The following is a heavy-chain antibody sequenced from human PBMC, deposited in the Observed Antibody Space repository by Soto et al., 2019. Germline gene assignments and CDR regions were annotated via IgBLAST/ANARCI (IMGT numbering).Heavy chain of an antibody. Sequence: GGSLRLSCAASGFTFINAWMNWVRQAPGKGLEWVGRIKSKTDGGTTDYAAPVKGRFTISRDDSKNTLYLQMNSLKTEDTAVYYCTTGTNDFWSGYYQYYYYYGMDVWGQGTTVTVSS. V-gene: IGHV3-15*07. J-gene: IGHJ6*02. CDR2: IKSKTDGGTT. CDR1: GFTFINAW. CDR3: TTGTNDFWSGYYQYYYYYGMDV. D-gene: IGHD3-3*01.